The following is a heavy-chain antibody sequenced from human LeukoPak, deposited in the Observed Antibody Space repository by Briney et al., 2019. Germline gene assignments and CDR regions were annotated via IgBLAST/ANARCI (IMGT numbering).Heavy chain of an antibody. V-gene: IGHV1-8*01. D-gene: IGHD6-19*01. CDR3: AREGIAVAGTEDYYYCYMDG. CDR2: MNPNRGNT. Sequence: GASVKVSSKASGYPLTSYDIKVVGHATRQRFEWMGGMNPNRGNTGYAQKFQGRVTRASNTCIATAYIELSSLRSEDTAVYYGAREGIAVAGTEDYYYCYMDGWGKGTTVTVSS. J-gene: IGHJ6*03. CDR1: GYPLTSYD.